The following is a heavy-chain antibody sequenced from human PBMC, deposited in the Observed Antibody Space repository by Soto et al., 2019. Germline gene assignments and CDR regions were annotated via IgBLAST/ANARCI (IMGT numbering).Heavy chain of an antibody. V-gene: IGHV3-23*01. D-gene: IGHD6-13*01. CDR2: ISGRDDST. CDR3: ARDRERDAWYEDY. J-gene: IGHJ4*02. CDR1: GFSFSNYA. Sequence: EVQLLESGGGLVQPGGSLRLSCVASGFSFSNYAMSWVRQAPGKGLEWVSVISGRDDSTYYADSVKGRFTISGDNSKNTLYLQMNSLRAEDTAVYYCARDRERDAWYEDYWGQGTLVTVSS.